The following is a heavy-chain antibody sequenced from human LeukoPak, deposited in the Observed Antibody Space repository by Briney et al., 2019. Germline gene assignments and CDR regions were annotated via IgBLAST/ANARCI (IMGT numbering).Heavy chain of an antibody. J-gene: IGHJ5*02. V-gene: IGHV1-2*02. CDR3: AREGDCRSTSCWFDP. CDR2: INPNSGGT. CDR1: GYTFTGYY. Sequence: ASVKVSCKASGYTFTGYYMHWVRQAPGQGLEWMGWINPNSGGTNYAQKFQGRVTMTRDTSISTAYMELSRLRSDDTAVYYCAREGDCRSTSCWFDPWGQGTLVTVSS. D-gene: IGHD2-2*01.